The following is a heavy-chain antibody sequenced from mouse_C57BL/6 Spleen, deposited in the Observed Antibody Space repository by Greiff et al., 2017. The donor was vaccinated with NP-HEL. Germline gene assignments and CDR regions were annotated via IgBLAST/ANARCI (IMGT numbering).Heavy chain of an antibody. CDR1: GFTFSDYG. CDR2: ISSGSSTI. D-gene: IGHD1-1*01. V-gene: IGHV5-17*01. CDR3: AREYYGLYYDAMDY. Sequence: EVHLVESGGGLVKPGGSLKLSCAASGFTFSDYGMHWVRQAPEKGLEWVAYISSGSSTIYYADTVKGRFTISRDNAKNTLFLQMTSLKSEDTARYYCAREYYGLYYDAMDYWGQGTSVTVSA. J-gene: IGHJ4*01.